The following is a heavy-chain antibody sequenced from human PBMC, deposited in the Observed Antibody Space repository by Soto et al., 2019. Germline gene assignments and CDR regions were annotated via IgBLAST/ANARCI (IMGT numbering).Heavy chain of an antibody. CDR2: IYYTGTT. J-gene: IGHJ6*02. V-gene: IGHV4-61*01. CDR1: GGSVSSGRYQ. CDR3: ARLQFSDFWGCSVPLDV. D-gene: IGHD3-3*01. Sequence: PSETLSLTCTVSGGSVSSGRYQWSWLPQSPGKGLEWIGYIYYTGTTNYNPSLKSRVTISVDTSKNQFSLKLTSVTAADTALYFSARLQFSDFWGCSVPLDVWGQGTLVTVSS.